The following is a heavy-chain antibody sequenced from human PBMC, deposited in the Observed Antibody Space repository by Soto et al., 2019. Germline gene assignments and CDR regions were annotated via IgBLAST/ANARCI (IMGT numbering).Heavy chain of an antibody. CDR3: ARHIVVVKDDIYAGYYYGMDV. CDR2: IDPSDSYT. D-gene: IGHD2-2*01. CDR1: GYSFTSYW. Sequence: HGESLKISCKGSGYSFTSYWISWVRQMPGKGLEWMGRIDPSDSYTNYSPSFQGHVTISADKSISTAYLQWSSLKASDTAMYYCARHIVVVKDDIYAGYYYGMDVWGQGTTVTVSS. J-gene: IGHJ6*02. V-gene: IGHV5-10-1*01.